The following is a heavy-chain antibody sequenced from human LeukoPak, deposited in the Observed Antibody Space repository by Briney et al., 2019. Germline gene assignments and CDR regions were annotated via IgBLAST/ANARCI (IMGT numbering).Heavy chain of an antibody. Sequence: SVKVSCKASGGTFSSYTISWVRQAPGQGLEWMGRIIPILGIANYAQKFQGRVTITADKSTSTDYMELSSLRSEDTAVYYCARDPTVTTNYYYYMDVWGKGTTVTVSS. CDR3: ARDPTVTTNYYYYMDV. CDR1: GGTFSSYT. J-gene: IGHJ6*03. CDR2: IIPILGIA. V-gene: IGHV1-69*04. D-gene: IGHD4-17*01.